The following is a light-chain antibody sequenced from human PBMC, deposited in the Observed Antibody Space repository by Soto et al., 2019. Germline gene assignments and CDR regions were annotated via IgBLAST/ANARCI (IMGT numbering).Light chain of an antibody. CDR3: AVWDDSRVV. CDR2: TNN. CDR1: SSNIGSNT. J-gene: IGLJ2*01. V-gene: IGLV1-44*01. Sequence: QSVLTQPPSASGTPGQRVTISCSGSSSNIGSNTVNWYQQLPRTAPKLLIYTNNQRPSGVPDRFSGSKSGTSASLAISGLQSEDEADYYCAVWDDSRVVFGGGTNLTVL.